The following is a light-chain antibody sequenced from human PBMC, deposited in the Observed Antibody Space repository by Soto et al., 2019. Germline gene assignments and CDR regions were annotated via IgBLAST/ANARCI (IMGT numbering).Light chain of an antibody. CDR2: GAT. J-gene: IGKJ4*01. CDR1: QSVRSN. CDR3: QQRINWPLT. Sequence: EILMTQSPATLSVSPGERATLSCRASQSVRSNLAWYQQKPGQAPRLLIFGATTRATGMPARFSGSGSGTEFTLTISSLEPEDFAVYYCQQRINWPLTFGGGTKVDIK. V-gene: IGKV3-15*01.